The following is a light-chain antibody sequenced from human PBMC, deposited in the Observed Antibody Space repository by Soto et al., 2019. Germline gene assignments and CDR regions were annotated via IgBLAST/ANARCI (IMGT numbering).Light chain of an antibody. V-gene: IGLV2-14*01. Sequence: QSVLTQPASVCCSHLRSITISYTATSSDVGGYNYVSWYQQHPGKAPKLMIDDVSNRPSGVSNRFSGSKSGNTASLTISGLQAEDEADYYCSSYTSSSTLPYVFGTGTKVTVL. CDR3: SSYTSSSTLPYV. CDR2: DVS. CDR1: SSDVGGYNY. J-gene: IGLJ1*01.